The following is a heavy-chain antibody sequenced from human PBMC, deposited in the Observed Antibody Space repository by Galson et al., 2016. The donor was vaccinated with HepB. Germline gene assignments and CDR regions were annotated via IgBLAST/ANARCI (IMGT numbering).Heavy chain of an antibody. CDR1: NDSINAYY. V-gene: IGHV4-59*08. CDR3: ATGGNSAYFDL. Sequence: ETLSLTCTVSNDSINAYYWSWIRQPPGKGLEWIGYISYSGSTNYNPSLKSRVTISAGTSKNQFSLKLSSVTAADTAVYYCATGGNSAYFDLWGRGTLATVSS. CDR2: ISYSGST. D-gene: IGHD1-14*01. J-gene: IGHJ2*01.